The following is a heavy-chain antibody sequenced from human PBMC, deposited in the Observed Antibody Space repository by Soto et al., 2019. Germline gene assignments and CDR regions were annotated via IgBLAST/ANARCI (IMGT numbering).Heavy chain of an antibody. Sequence: SETLSLTCTVSGGSISSGDYYWSWIRQPPGKGLEWIGYIYYSGSTYYNPSLKSRVTISVDTSKNQFSLKLSSVTAADTAVYYCARDTAVGANYDFWSGPAYYYYGMGVWGQGTTVTVSS. D-gene: IGHD3-3*01. CDR1: GGSISSGDYY. V-gene: IGHV4-30-4*01. CDR3: ARDTAVGANYDFWSGPAYYYYGMGV. CDR2: IYYSGST. J-gene: IGHJ6*02.